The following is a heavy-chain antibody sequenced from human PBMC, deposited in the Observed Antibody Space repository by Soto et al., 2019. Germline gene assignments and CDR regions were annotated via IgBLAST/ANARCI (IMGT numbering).Heavy chain of an antibody. Sequence: GGSLRLSCAASGFTFSSYAMSWVRQAPGKGLEWVSAISGSGGSTYYADSVKGRFTISRDNSKNTLYLQMNSLGAEDTAVYYCAKGHYAKSRGGYNYRRYYSSGMDVWGQGTTVTIS. V-gene: IGHV3-23*01. J-gene: IGHJ6*02. D-gene: IGHD5-12*01. CDR2: ISGSGGST. CDR1: GFTFSSYA. CDR3: AKGHYAKSRGGYNYRRYYSSGMDV.